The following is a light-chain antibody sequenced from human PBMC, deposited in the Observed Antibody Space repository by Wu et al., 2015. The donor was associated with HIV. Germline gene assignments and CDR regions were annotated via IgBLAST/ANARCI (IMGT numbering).Light chain of an antibody. CDR2: GAV. V-gene: IGKV3-20*01. J-gene: IGKJ1*01. Sequence: EVVMTQSPVTLSVSPGERATLACRASESVGGDVAWYQQKPGQAPRLLIYGAVTRPTGIPDRFSGSGSGTDFTLTISRLEPEDFAVYYCQHYVTPPPTWTFGQGTKVEIK. CDR1: ESVGGD. CDR3: QHYVTPPPTWT.